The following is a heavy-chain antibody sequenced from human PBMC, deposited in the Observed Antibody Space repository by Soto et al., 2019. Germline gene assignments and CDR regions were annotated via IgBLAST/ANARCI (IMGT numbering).Heavy chain of an antibody. CDR2: IYYSGST. D-gene: IGHD3-22*01. CDR3: ARHYYDSSGPSPDYFDY. V-gene: IGHV4-31*03. Sequence: PSETLSLTCTVSGGSISSGGYYWSWIRQHPGKGLEWIGYIYYSGSTYYNPSLKSRVTISVDTSKNQFSLKLSSVTAADTAVYYRARHYYDSSGPSPDYFDYWGQGTLVTVSS. CDR1: GGSISSGGYY. J-gene: IGHJ4*02.